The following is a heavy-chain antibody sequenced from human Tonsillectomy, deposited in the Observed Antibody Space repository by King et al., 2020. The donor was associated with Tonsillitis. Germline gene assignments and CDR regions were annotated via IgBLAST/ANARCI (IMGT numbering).Heavy chain of an antibody. V-gene: IGHV4-34*01. CDR1: GGPFSDYY. Sequence: VQLQQWGAGLLKPSDTLSLTCAVYGGPFSDYYWSWIRQPPGKGLEWIGQINHSGNTNYNPSLKSRVTMSVDTSKNQVSVRLRSVTAADTAGYYCARVSGSYGGGFDSWGQGTLVTVSS. J-gene: IGHJ4*02. CDR2: INHSGNT. D-gene: IGHD1-26*01. CDR3: ARVSGSYGGGFDS.